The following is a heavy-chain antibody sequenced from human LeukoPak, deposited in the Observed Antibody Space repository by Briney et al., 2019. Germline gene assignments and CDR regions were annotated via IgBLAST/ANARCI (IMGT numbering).Heavy chain of an antibody. V-gene: IGHV4-59*08. Sequence: PSETLSLTCTVSGGSISSYYWSWIRQPPGKALEWIGSVYYNGSTNYNPSLTSRLTISVDTSKNHFSLKLSSVTAADTAVYYCASLLRYFDSYGMDVWGQGTTVTVSS. CDR2: VYYNGST. CDR3: ASLLRYFDSYGMDV. J-gene: IGHJ6*02. CDR1: GGSISSYY. D-gene: IGHD3-9*01.